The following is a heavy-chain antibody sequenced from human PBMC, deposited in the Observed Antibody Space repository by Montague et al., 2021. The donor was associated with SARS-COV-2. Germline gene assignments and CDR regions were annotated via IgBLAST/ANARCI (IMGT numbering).Heavy chain of an antibody. CDR1: GGSLSGYY. Sequence: SETLSLTCAVHGGSLSGYYWSWIRQPPAKGLEWIGEINHSANTKYNTSLKSPVTISIDTSKNQFSLKMTSVTAADAATYYCASGIYPSGSYYNRYDYGLNIWGPGTTVIVSS. CDR2: INHSANT. J-gene: IGHJ6*02. V-gene: IGHV4-34*01. CDR3: ASGIYPSGSYYNRYDYGLNI. D-gene: IGHD3-10*01.